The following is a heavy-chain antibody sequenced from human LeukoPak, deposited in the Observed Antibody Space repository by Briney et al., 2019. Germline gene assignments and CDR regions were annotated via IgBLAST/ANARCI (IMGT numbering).Heavy chain of an antibody. CDR2: IYTSGST. CDR1: GGSISSGSYY. Sequence: SETLSLTCTVSGGSISSGSYYWSWIRQPAGKGLEWIGRIYTSGSTNYNPSLKSRVTISVDTSKNQFSLKLSSVTAADTAVYYCARDYYYYDSSGYSAWGQGTLVTVSS. V-gene: IGHV4-61*02. J-gene: IGHJ4*02. D-gene: IGHD3-22*01. CDR3: ARDYYYYDSSGYSA.